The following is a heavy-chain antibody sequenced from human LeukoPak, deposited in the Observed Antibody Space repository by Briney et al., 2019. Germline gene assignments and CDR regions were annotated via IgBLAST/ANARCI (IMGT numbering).Heavy chain of an antibody. CDR1: GFTFTDYY. CDR2: INLNSGAT. J-gene: IGHJ4*02. CDR3: ARIYGWTTSGTYELTDY. V-gene: IGHV1-2*06. Sequence: ASVKVSCKASGFTFTDYYIHWVRQAPGQGLEWMGRINLNSGATNCAQKFQDKVTMTRDTSITTAYMELRSLTSDDTAIYYCARIYGWTTSGTYELTDYWGQGTLVTVSS. D-gene: IGHD1-26*01.